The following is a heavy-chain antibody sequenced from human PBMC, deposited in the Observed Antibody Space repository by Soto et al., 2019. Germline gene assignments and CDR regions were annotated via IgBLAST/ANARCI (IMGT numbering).Heavy chain of an antibody. Sequence: SETLSLTCAVSGGSISSSNWWSWVRQPPGKGLEWIGEIYHSGSTNYNPSLKSRVTISVDKSKNQFSLKLSSVTAADTAVYYCAIANIGYCSRTSCYTRAYYYYGMDVWGQGTTVTVSS. V-gene: IGHV4-4*02. CDR2: IYHSGST. CDR1: GGSISSSNW. J-gene: IGHJ6*02. CDR3: AIANIGYCSRTSCYTRAYYYYGMDV. D-gene: IGHD2-2*02.